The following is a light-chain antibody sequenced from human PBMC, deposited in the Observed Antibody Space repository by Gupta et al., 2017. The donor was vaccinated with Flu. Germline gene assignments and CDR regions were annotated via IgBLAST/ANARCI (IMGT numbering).Light chain of an antibody. CDR2: AAS. Sequence: DIQVTQSPSSLSASVGDRVTLTCRTSQTVSNYLNWYQQKPGTAPKLLIYAASSLQSGVPPRFSGSGSGTDFTLTISSLQPEDVATYYCQQCYTNPRAFGQGTKVEI. V-gene: IGKV1-39*01. J-gene: IGKJ1*01. CDR3: QQCYTNPRA. CDR1: QTVSNY.